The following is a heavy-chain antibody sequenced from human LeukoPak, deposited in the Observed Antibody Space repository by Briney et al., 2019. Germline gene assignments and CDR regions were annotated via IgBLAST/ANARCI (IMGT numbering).Heavy chain of an antibody. J-gene: IGHJ4*02. D-gene: IGHD2-2*01. CDR1: GGSISSNW. CDR2: IYHSGST. Sequence: SETLSLTCAVSGGSISSNWWSWVRQPPGKGLEWIGEIYHSGSTNHNPSLKSRVTISLDKSKNQFSLNLSSVTAADTAVYYCARAGGCSSTSCDLDYWGQGTVVTVSS. V-gene: IGHV4-4*02. CDR3: ARAGGCSSTSCDLDY.